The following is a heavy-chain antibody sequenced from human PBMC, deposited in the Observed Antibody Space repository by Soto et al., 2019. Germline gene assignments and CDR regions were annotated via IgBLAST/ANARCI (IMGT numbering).Heavy chain of an antibody. Sequence: GGSLRLSCAASGFTFSSYGMHWVRQAPGKGLEWVAVISYDGSNKYYADSVKGRFTISRDNSKNTLYLQMNSLRAEDTAVYYCANTPSSGWYGSDLYYFDYWGQGTLVTVSS. D-gene: IGHD6-19*01. CDR2: ISYDGSNK. V-gene: IGHV3-30*18. CDR1: GFTFSSYG. J-gene: IGHJ4*02. CDR3: ANTPSSGWYGSDLYYFDY.